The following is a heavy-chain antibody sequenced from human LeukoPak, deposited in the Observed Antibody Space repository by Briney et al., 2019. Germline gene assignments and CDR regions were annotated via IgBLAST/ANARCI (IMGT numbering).Heavy chain of an antibody. J-gene: IGHJ5*02. Sequence: GASVKVSCKASGHTFTSYGISWVRQAPGQGLEWMGWISAYNGNTNYAQKLQGRVTMTTDTSTSTAYMELRSLRSDDTAVYYCARDLGYNWNVDCFDPWGQGTLVTVSS. D-gene: IGHD1-20*01. CDR3: ARDLGYNWNVDCFDP. CDR1: GHTFTSYG. V-gene: IGHV1-18*01. CDR2: ISAYNGNT.